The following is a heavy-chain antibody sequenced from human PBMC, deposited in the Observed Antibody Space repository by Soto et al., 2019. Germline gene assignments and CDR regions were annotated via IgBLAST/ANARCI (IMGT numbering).Heavy chain of an antibody. J-gene: IGHJ4*02. CDR1: GFTFSTYG. D-gene: IGHD3-22*01. V-gene: IGHV3-23*01. Sequence: EVQLLESGGGLVQPGGSLRLSCAASGFTFSTYGMSWVRQAPGKGLEWISGLSGSDGRTTYADSVKGRFTISRDNSKNTLYLQMDSMRVEDTAVYYCAKDSGYDSTDWGQGTLVTVSS. CDR2: LSGSDGRT. CDR3: AKDSGYDSTD.